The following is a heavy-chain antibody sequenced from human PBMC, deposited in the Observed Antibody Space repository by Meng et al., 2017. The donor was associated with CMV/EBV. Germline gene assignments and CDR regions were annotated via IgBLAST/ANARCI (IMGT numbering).Heavy chain of an antibody. V-gene: IGHV4-34*01. CDR2: INHSGST. Sequence: SETLSLTCAVYGGSFSGYYWSWIRQPPGKGLEWIGEINHSGSTNYNPSLKSRVTISVDTSKNQFSLKLSSVTAADTAVYYCARANLYYDFWSGKRLYYYGMDVWGQGTTVTVSS. D-gene: IGHD3-3*01. CDR3: ARANLYYDFWSGKRLYYYGMDV. CDR1: GGSFSGYY. J-gene: IGHJ6*02.